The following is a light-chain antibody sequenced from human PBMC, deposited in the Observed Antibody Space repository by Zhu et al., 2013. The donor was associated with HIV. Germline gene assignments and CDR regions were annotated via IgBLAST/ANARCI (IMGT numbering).Light chain of an antibody. V-gene: IGKV1-39*01. CDR1: QSISSY. CDR3: QQSQTFPMT. J-gene: IGKJ5*01. Sequence: DIQMTQSPSSLSASVGDRVTITCRASQSISSYLNWYQQKPGKAPKLLIYAASSLQSGVPSRFSGSGTGTDFTLTITSLEPEDCGTYYCQQSQTFPMTFGQGTRLE. CDR2: AAS.